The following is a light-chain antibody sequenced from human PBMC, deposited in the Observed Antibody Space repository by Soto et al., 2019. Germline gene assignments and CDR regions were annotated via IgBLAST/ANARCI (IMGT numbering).Light chain of an antibody. CDR1: NSDVGAYDY. CDR3: CSDAGSNTWV. CDR2: DVT. V-gene: IGLV2-11*01. Sequence: QSVLTQPRSVSGSPGQSVIISCTGTNSDVGAYDYVSWYQQHPGKAPKLIIYDVTKRPSGVPDRFSASKSGNTASLTISGLQAEDEADYYCCSDAGSNTWVFGGGTKLTVL. J-gene: IGLJ3*02.